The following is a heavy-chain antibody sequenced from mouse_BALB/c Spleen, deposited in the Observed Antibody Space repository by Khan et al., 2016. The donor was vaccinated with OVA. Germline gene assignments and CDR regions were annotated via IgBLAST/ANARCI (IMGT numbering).Heavy chain of an antibody. CDR2: IWGGGST. J-gene: IGHJ4*01. CDR3: AKQIWSPYYGMDY. D-gene: IGHD1-1*02. V-gene: IGHV2-6-5*01. Sequence: QMQLEESGPGLVAPSQSLSITCTVSGFSLTDHGVSWIRQPPGKGLEWLGVIWGGGSTYYNSVLKSRLNISKDNSKTQVFLKMNSLQTDDTAMYYCAKQIWSPYYGMDYWGQGTSVTVSS. CDR1: GFSLTDHG.